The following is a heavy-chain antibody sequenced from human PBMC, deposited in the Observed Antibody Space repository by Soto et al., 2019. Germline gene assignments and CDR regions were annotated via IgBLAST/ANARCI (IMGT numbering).Heavy chain of an antibody. CDR2: ISSSSSYI. V-gene: IGHV3-21*01. J-gene: IGHJ4*02. CDR1: GFTFSSYS. D-gene: IGHD3-22*01. Sequence: PGWSLRLSCAASGFTFSSYSMSWVRQAPGKGLEWVSSISSSSSYIYYADSVKGRFTISRDNAKNSLYLQMNSLRAEDTAVYYCAREQYYYDSSGYYSAFDYWGQGTLVTVSS. CDR3: AREQYYYDSSGYYSAFDY.